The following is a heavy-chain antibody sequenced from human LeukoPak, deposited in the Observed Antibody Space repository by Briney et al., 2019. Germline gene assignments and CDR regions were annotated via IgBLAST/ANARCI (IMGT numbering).Heavy chain of an antibody. CDR2: IKQDGSEK. Sequence: PGGSLRLSCAASGFTFSRYWMTWVRQAPGQGLEWVANIKQDGSEKYYVDSVKGRFTISRDNAKNSLYLQMNSLRAEDTAVYFCARDQSPYYWGQGTLVTVSS. CDR1: GFTFSRYW. V-gene: IGHV3-7*01. J-gene: IGHJ4*02. CDR3: ARDQSPYY.